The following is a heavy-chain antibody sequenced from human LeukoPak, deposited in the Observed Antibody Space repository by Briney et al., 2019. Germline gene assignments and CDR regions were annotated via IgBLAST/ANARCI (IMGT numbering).Heavy chain of an antibody. CDR3: ARGQLPRGYYYMDV. CDR1: GGSFSGYY. Sequence: PSETLSLTCAVYGGSFSGYYWSWIRQPPGKGLEWIGEINHSGSTNYNPSLKSRVTISVDTSKNQFSLKLSSVTAADTAVYYCARGQLPRGYYYMDVWGKGTTVTVPS. CDR2: INHSGST. J-gene: IGHJ6*03. D-gene: IGHD2-2*01. V-gene: IGHV4-34*01.